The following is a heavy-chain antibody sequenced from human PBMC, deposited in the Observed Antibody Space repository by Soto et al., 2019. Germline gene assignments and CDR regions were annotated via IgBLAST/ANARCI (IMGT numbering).Heavy chain of an antibody. CDR1: GGSISSYY. D-gene: IGHD3-9*01. V-gene: IGHV4-59*01. J-gene: IGHJ3*02. CDR3: ARTILTGYYAFDI. Sequence: SETLSLTCTVSGGSISSYYWSWIRQPPGKGLEWIGYIYYSGSTNYNPSLKSRVTISVDTSKNQFSLKLSSVTAADTAVYYCARTILTGYYAFDIWGKGTMVT. CDR2: IYYSGST.